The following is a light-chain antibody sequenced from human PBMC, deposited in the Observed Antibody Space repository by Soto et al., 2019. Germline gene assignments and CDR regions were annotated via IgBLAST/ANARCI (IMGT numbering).Light chain of an antibody. V-gene: IGKV3-20*01. CDR1: QSVSSSY. J-gene: IGKJ1*01. CDR3: QQYGSSRWT. CDR2: GAS. Sequence: IVLTQSPGTLSLSQGERATLSCRASQSVSSSYLAWYQQKPGQAPRLLIYGASRRATGIPDRFSGSGSGTDFTLTISRLEPEDFAVYYCQQYGSSRWTFGQGTKVEIK.